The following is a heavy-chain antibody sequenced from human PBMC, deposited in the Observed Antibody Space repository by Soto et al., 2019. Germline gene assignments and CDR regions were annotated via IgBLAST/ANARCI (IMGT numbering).Heavy chain of an antibody. V-gene: IGHV4-31*03. CDR2: IYYSGST. Sequence: QVQLQESGPGLVKPSQTLSLTCTVSGGSISSGGYYWSWIRQHPGKGLEWIGYIYYSGSTYYNPSLKSGVTISVDTSKNQSSLKLSSVTAADTAVYYCARRWTTWYYFDYWGQGTLVTVSS. J-gene: IGHJ4*02. CDR1: GGSISSGGYY. CDR3: ARRWTTWYYFDY. D-gene: IGHD4-17*01.